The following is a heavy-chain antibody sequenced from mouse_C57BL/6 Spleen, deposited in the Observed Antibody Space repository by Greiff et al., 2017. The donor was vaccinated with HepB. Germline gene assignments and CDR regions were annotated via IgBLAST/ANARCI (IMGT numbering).Heavy chain of an antibody. Sequence: EVQLQESGPGLVKPSQSLSLTCSVTGYSITSGYYWNWIRQFPGNKLEWMGYISYDGSNNYNPSLKNRISITRDTSKNQFFLKLNSVTTEDTATYYCARDGMITRAMDYWGQGTSVTVSS. CDR1: GYSITSGYY. V-gene: IGHV3-6*01. D-gene: IGHD2-4*01. J-gene: IGHJ4*01. CDR3: ARDGMITRAMDY. CDR2: ISYDGSN.